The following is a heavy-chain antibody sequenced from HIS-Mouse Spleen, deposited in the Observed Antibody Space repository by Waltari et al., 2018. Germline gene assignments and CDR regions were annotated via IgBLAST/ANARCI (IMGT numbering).Heavy chain of an antibody. Sequence: QVQLQESGPGLVKPSETLSLTCTVSGYSISSGYCWGWIRQPPGKGLEGIGSIYHSGSTYYNPSLKSRVTISVDTSKNQFSLKLSSVTAADTAVYYCARAAAAGQDYWGQGTLVTVSS. CDR2: IYHSGST. CDR1: GYSISSGYC. CDR3: ARAAAAGQDY. V-gene: IGHV4-38-2*02. J-gene: IGHJ4*02. D-gene: IGHD6-13*01.